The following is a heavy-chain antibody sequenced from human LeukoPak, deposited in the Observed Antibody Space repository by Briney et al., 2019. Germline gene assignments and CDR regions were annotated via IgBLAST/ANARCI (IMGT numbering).Heavy chain of an antibody. Sequence: SETLSLTCTVSGGSISSYYWSWIRQPAGKGLEWIGRIYTSGSTNYNPSLKSRVTMSVDTSKNQFSLKLSSVTAADTAVYYCARSGLALLVSSEVAPPTYFDYWGQGTLVTVSS. CDR1: GGSISSYY. CDR3: ARSGLALLVSSEVAPPTYFDY. D-gene: IGHD6-19*01. J-gene: IGHJ4*02. V-gene: IGHV4-4*07. CDR2: IYTSGST.